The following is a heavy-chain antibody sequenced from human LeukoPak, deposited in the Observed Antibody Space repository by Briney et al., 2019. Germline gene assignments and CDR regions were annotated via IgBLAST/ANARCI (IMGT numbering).Heavy chain of an antibody. D-gene: IGHD4/OR15-4a*01. Sequence: GGSLRLSCAASGLSFSSYGMHWVRQAPGKGLEWVAFIQYDGSNKFYADSVKGRFTISRDNSKNTLYLQMNSLRAEDTAVYYCARRAGAYSHPYDYWGQGTLVTVSS. CDR2: IQYDGSNK. J-gene: IGHJ4*02. CDR1: GLSFSSYG. CDR3: ARRAGAYSHPYDY. V-gene: IGHV3-30*12.